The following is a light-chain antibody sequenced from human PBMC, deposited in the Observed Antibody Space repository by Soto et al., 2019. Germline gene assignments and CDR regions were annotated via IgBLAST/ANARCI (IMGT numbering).Light chain of an antibody. V-gene: IGKV1-39*01. CDR3: RQYGRSLEFA. Sequence: DIQMTQSPSTLSASVVDRVTITCLASQSISSNLNWYQQKPGKAPKLLIYAASNLQSGVPSTFSGSGSGTDFTLTISRLDPEDFAVYYCRQYGRSLEFAVGGGTKVDIK. J-gene: IGKJ4*01. CDR1: QSISSN. CDR2: AAS.